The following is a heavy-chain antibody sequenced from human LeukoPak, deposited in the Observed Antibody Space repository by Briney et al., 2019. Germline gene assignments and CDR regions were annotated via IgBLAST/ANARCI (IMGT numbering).Heavy chain of an antibody. CDR1: GYTFTSYG. Sequence: ASVKVSCKASGYTFTSYGISWVRQAPGQGLEWMGWISAYNGNTNYAQKLQGRVTMTTDTSTSTAYMELRSLRSDDTAVYYCARSRGITGTSQGFDPWGQGTLVTVSS. J-gene: IGHJ5*02. D-gene: IGHD1-7*01. CDR3: ARSRGITGTSQGFDP. CDR2: ISAYNGNT. V-gene: IGHV1-18*01.